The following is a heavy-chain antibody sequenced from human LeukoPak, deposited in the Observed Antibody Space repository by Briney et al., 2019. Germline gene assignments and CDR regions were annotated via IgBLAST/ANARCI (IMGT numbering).Heavy chain of an antibody. CDR1: GFTFSSYG. Sequence: GGPLRLSCAASGFTFSSYGMHWVRQAPGKGLEWVAFIRYDGSNKYYADSVKGRFTISRDNSKNTLYLQMNSLRAEDTAVYYCAKDRELGRRYFDWLLVYWGQGTLVTVSS. CDR3: AKDRELGRRYFDWLLVY. V-gene: IGHV3-30*02. J-gene: IGHJ4*02. CDR2: IRYDGSNK. D-gene: IGHD3-9*01.